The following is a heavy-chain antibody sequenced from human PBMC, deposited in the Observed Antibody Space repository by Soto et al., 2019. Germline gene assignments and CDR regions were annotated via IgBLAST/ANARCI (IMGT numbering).Heavy chain of an antibody. Sequence: QVQLQQWGAGLLKPSETLSLTCAVYGGSFSGYYWSWIRQPPGKGREWIGEINHSGSTNYNPSLKSRVTISVDTSKNQFSLKLSSVTAADTAVYYCARAGIAARRVDYWGQGTLVTVSS. CDR2: INHSGST. J-gene: IGHJ4*02. CDR1: GGSFSGYY. D-gene: IGHD6-6*01. CDR3: ARAGIAARRVDY. V-gene: IGHV4-34*01.